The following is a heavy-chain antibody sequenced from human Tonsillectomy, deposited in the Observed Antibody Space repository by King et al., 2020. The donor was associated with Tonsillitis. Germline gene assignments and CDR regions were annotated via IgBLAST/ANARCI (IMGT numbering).Heavy chain of an antibody. CDR2: ISYSGSA. D-gene: IGHD3-9*01. J-gene: IGHJ4*02. V-gene: IGHV4-59*01. CDR3: ASTHYDILTAYDTYFDN. Sequence: VQLQESGPGLVKPSETLSLTCTVPGDSISSYYWSWIRQTPGGGLEWIGYISYSGSANYNPSLESPVTISLDSSRSQFSLKMSSLTAADPAVYYCASTHYDILTAYDTYFDNWGQGTLVTVSS. CDR1: GDSISSYY.